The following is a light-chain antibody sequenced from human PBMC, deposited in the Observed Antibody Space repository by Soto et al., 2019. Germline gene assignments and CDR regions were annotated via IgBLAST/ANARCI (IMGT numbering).Light chain of an antibody. J-gene: IGLJ1*01. V-gene: IGLV2-23*01. CDR3: YSYAGSGTYV. CDR2: EGN. Sequence: QSALTQPASVSGSPGQSITISCTGTSSDVGNYNLVSWYQQHPGKAPKLMIYEGNKRPSGVSNRFSGSKSGNAGSLTISGLQAEDESDYYCYSYAGSGTYVFGTGTKLTVL. CDR1: SSDVGNYNL.